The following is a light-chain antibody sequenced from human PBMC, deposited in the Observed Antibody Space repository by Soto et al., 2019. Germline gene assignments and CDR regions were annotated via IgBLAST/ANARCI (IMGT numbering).Light chain of an antibody. CDR2: KAS. Sequence: DIQMTQSPXXXSASVGDRVTITCRASQSISSWLAWYQQKPGKAPKLLIYKASSLESGVPSRFSGSGSGTEFTLTISSLQPDDFATYYCQQYNSYGTFGQGTKVEIK. J-gene: IGKJ1*01. CDR3: QQYNSYGT. CDR1: QSISSW. V-gene: IGKV1-5*03.